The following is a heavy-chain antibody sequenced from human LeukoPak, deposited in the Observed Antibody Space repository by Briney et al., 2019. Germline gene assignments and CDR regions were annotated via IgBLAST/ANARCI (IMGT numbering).Heavy chain of an antibody. J-gene: IGHJ4*02. CDR3: SRVSSRRFDY. CDR1: GASIRSGNIH. CDR2: LSSGGIT. V-gene: IGHV4-39*01. Sequence: SETLSLTCAVSGASIRSGNIHWAWIRQPPGGGLEWIASLSSGGITLYSASLKSRVTIFADTSDYQFFLSLRSVTAADTAVYYCSRVSSRRFDYWGQGNLATVSS.